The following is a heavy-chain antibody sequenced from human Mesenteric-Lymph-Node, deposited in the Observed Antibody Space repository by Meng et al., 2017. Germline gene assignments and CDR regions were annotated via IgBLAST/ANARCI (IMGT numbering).Heavy chain of an antibody. CDR2: INHSGST. D-gene: IGHD2/OR15-2a*01. V-gene: IGHV4-34*01. Sequence: QVDLQHWGAGLLKPSETLSLPCAVYGGSFSGYYWSWIRQPPGKGLEWIGEINHSGSTNYNPSLKSRVTISVDTSKNQFSLKLSSVTAADTAVYYCARGFLSFVRVFDYWGQGTLVTVSS. J-gene: IGHJ4*02. CDR1: GGSFSGYY. CDR3: ARGFLSFVRVFDY.